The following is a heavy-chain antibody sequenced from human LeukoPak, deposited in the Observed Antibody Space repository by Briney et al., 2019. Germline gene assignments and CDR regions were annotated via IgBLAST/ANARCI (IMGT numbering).Heavy chain of an antibody. CDR3: SRGSSLTGNRVPSDY. Sequence: GASVKVSCKASGYTFTGYCIHWVRQAPGQGLEWMGWISPNNGDTNYAQNFRGRVTMTRDTSITTAYMEMSTLRSDDTAMYYCSRGSSLTGNRVPSDYWGQGTLVSVSS. J-gene: IGHJ4*02. D-gene: IGHD3-9*01. CDR2: ISPNNGDT. V-gene: IGHV1-2*02. CDR1: GYTFTGYC.